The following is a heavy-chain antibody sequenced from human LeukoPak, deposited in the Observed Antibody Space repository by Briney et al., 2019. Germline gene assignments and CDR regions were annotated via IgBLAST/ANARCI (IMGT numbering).Heavy chain of an antibody. V-gene: IGHV1-69*05. Sequence: SVKVSCKASGGTFSSYAISWVRQAPGQGLEWMGRIIPIFGTANYAQKFPGRVTITTDESTSTAYTDLSSLRSEDTAVYYCARAPYYYDSSGYYPFDYWGQGTLVTVSS. D-gene: IGHD3-22*01. CDR1: GGTFSSYA. CDR2: IIPIFGTA. CDR3: ARAPYYYDSSGYYPFDY. J-gene: IGHJ4*02.